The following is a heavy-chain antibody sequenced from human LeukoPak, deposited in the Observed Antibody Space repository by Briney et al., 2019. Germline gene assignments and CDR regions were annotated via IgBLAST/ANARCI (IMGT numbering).Heavy chain of an antibody. CDR2: IYTSGST. D-gene: IGHD6-19*01. V-gene: IGHV4-38-2*02. CDR1: GFSITTDYY. J-gene: IGHJ4*02. CDR3: ARHVVAGTSGPVDY. Sequence: SETLSLTCTGSGFSITTDYYWAWIRQPPGKGLEWIGRIYTSGSTNYNPSLKSRVTISVDTSKNQFSLKLSSVTAADTAVYYCARHVVAGTSGPVDYWGQGTLVTVSS.